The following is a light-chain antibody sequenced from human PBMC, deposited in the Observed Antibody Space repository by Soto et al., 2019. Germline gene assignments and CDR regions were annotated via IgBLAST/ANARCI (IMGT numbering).Light chain of an antibody. Sequence: DIQMTQSPSTLSASVGDRVTITCRASQSISTWLAWFQQKPGKAPNLLIYKASSLESGVPSRFSGSGSGTEFTLTISTLQPDDFATYYCQQYNSSPLTFGGGTKVEIE. CDR3: QQYNSSPLT. J-gene: IGKJ4*01. CDR1: QSISTW. CDR2: KAS. V-gene: IGKV1-5*03.